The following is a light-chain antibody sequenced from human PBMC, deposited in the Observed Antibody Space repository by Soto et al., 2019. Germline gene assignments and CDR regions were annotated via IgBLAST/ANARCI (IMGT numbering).Light chain of an antibody. CDR3: SSFAAGTTPYV. V-gene: IGLV2-14*01. Sequence: QSVLTQPASVSGSPGPSIPISFTGNNREVCSFYHVSWYQQHPGKAPKLIISDVSYRPSGVSNRFSGSKSDNTASLTISGLQAEDEADYYCSSFAAGTTPYVFGGGTKVTVL. CDR1: NREVCSFYH. CDR2: DVS. J-gene: IGLJ1*01.